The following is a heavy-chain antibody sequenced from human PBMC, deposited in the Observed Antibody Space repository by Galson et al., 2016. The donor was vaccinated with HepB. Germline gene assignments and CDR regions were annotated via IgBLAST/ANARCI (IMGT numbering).Heavy chain of an antibody. CDR1: GYTFTTYA. Sequence: SVKVSCKTSGYTFTTYAVSWVRQAPGQGLEWMGWISPYNGNTNYAQKFQGRVTMTTDKSTSTAYMELRSLRSDDTAVYYCARKDGVAAQTFYYHYYGMDVWGQGILATVSS. J-gene: IGHJ6*02. CDR3: ARKDGVAAQTFYYHYYGMDV. D-gene: IGHD6-6*01. CDR2: ISPYNGNT. V-gene: IGHV1-18*01.